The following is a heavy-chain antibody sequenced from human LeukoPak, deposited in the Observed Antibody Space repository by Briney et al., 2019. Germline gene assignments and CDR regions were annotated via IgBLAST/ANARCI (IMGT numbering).Heavy chain of an antibody. Sequence: GGSLRLSCAASGFTFSSYSMNWVRQAPGKGLEWVSAISGSGGSTYYADSVKGRFTISKDNSKNTLYLQMNSLTAEDTAFYYCVRCSGGWYQLDAFDLWGQGTMLTVSS. CDR1: GFTFSSYS. D-gene: IGHD6-19*01. J-gene: IGHJ3*01. CDR2: ISGSGGST. V-gene: IGHV3-23*01. CDR3: VRCSGGWYQLDAFDL.